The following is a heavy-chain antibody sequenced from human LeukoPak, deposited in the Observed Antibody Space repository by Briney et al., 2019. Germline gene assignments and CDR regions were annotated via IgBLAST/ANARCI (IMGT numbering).Heavy chain of an antibody. CDR3: ARGRATTLDY. D-gene: IGHD5-12*01. V-gene: IGHV3-30*04. Sequence: GGSQRPACAASGFTFSSYAMHSVSQAPGEGLEWLAVISYDVRNTYYADPVKGRFTISRDNSKNTLYLQMNSLRAEDTAVYYCARGRATTLDYWGQGTLVTVSS. CDR2: ISYDVRNT. J-gene: IGHJ4*02. CDR1: GFTFSSYA.